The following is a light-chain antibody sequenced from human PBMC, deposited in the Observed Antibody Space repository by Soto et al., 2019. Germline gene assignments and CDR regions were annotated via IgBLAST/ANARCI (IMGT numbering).Light chain of an antibody. CDR1: QSVSSY. CDR3: QQYHYQGT. CDR2: GAS. Sequence: EIVLTQSPGTLSLSPGERTTLSCRASQSVSSYLAWYQQKPGQAPRLLIYGASTRATDIPARFSGSGSGTEFTLAISSLQSEDSAVYYCQQYHYQGTFGQGTKVDIK. J-gene: IGKJ1*01. V-gene: IGKV3-15*01.